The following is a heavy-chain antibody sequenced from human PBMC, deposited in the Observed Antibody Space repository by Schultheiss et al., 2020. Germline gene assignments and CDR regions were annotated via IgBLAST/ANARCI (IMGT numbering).Heavy chain of an antibody. J-gene: IGHJ4*02. CDR1: GGSFSGYY. V-gene: IGHV4-34*01. CDR3: ARDFPMVRGVIRSRLFDY. CDR2: INHSGST. Sequence: SETLSLTCAVYGGSFSGYYWSWIRQPPGKGLEWIGEINHSGSTNYNPSLKSRVTISVDTSKNQFSLKLSSVTAADTAVYYCARDFPMVRGVIRSRLFDYWGQGTLVTVS. D-gene: IGHD3-10*01.